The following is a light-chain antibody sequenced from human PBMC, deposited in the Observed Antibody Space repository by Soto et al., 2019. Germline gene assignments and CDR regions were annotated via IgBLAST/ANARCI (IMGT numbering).Light chain of an antibody. CDR2: DVS. V-gene: IGLV2-14*01. Sequence: QSVLTQPASLSGSPGQSITISCTGTSSDGGGYNYVSWYQQHPGKAPKLMIYDVSNRPSGVSNRFAGSKSGNTASLTISGRQAEDEADYYCSSYTSSSTDVVFGGGTKLTVL. CDR3: SSYTSSSTDVV. CDR1: SSDGGGYNY. J-gene: IGLJ2*01.